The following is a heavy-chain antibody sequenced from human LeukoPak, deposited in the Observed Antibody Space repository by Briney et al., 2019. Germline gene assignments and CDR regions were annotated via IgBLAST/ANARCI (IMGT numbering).Heavy chain of an antibody. D-gene: IGHD1-1*01. V-gene: IGHV3-23*01. Sequence: GGSLRLSCAASGFTLSSYAMTWVRQAPGKRLEWVSAISRSGGSTYYADSVKGRFTISRDDSKNTLFLQMNSLRADDTAIYYCAKGHWLDYWGQGTLVTVSS. J-gene: IGHJ4*02. CDR2: ISRSGGST. CDR3: AKGHWLDY. CDR1: GFTLSSYA.